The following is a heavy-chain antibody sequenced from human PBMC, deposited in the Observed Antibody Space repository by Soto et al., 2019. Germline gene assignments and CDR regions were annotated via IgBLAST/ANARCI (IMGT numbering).Heavy chain of an antibody. J-gene: IGHJ4*02. Sequence: SETLSLTCAVSGGSISSGGYSWSWIRQPPGKGQEWIGYIYHSGSTYYNPSLKSRITISIDRSKSQLSLKLSSVTAADTAVYYCARGMTTVTTLDYWGQGTLVTVSS. V-gene: IGHV4-30-2*01. CDR3: ARGMTTVTTLDY. CDR2: IYHSGST. CDR1: GGSISSGGYS. D-gene: IGHD4-4*01.